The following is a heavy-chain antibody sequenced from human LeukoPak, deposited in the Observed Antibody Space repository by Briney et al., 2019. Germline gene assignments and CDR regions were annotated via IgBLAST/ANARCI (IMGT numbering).Heavy chain of an antibody. V-gene: IGHV3-33*06. CDR1: GFTFSSYG. CDR3: AKEYGSFDYYYYMDV. CDR2: IWYDGSIK. J-gene: IGHJ6*03. Sequence: GGSLRLSCAASGFTFSSYGMHWVRQAPGKGLEGVAVIWYDGSIKYYGDSVKGRFTISRDNLRNTLYLQMNTLRVEDTAVYYCAKEYGSFDYYYYMDVWGKGTTVTVSS. D-gene: IGHD3-10*01.